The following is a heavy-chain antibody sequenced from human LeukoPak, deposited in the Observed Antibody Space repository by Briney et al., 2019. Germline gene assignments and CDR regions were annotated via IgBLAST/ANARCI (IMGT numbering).Heavy chain of an antibody. CDR3: ARIRLRFDFDY. CDR1: GGSISSSSYY. V-gene: IGHV4-39*07. Sequence: SETLSLTCTVSGGSISSSSYYWGWIRQPPGKGLEWIGSIYYSGSTYYNPSPKSRVTISVDTSKNQFSLKLSSVTAADTAVYYCARIRLRFDFDYWGQGTLVTVSS. D-gene: IGHD5-12*01. CDR2: IYYSGST. J-gene: IGHJ4*02.